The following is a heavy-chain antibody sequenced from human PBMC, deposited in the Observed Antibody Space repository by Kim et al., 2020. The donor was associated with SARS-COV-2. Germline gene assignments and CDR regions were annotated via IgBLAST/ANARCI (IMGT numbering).Heavy chain of an antibody. D-gene: IGHD3-10*01. J-gene: IGHJ4*02. Sequence: GGSLRLSCTGSGFTFNNYAVSWVRQAPGKGLEWVSAISGSGSETFYADSVKGRFTISRDNSRNTLYLQMTNLRTEDTAVYYCARRQAGTGRADHWGQGTL. CDR3: ARRQAGTGRADH. V-gene: IGHV3-23*01. CDR1: GFTFNNYA. CDR2: ISGSGSET.